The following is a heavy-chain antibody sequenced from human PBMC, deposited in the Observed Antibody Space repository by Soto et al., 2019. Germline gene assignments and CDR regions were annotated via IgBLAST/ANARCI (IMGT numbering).Heavy chain of an antibody. CDR3: ATYCGGDCYDPDKYYYYYYYMDV. CDR2: INSDGSST. D-gene: IGHD2-21*01. V-gene: IGHV3-74*01. J-gene: IGHJ6*03. CDR1: GFTFSSYW. Sequence: GGSLRLSCAASGFTFSSYWMHWVRQAPGKGLVWVSRINSDGSSTSYADSVKGRFTISRDNAKNTLYLQMNSLRAEDTAGYYCATYCGGDCYDPDKYYYYYYYMDVWGKGTRVTFS.